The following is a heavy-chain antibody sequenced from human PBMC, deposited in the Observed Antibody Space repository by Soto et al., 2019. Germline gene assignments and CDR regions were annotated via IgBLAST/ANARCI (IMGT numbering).Heavy chain of an antibody. Sequence: QVQLQESGPGLVKPSQTLSLTCTVSGGSISSGDYYWSWIRQPPGKGLEWIGYIYYSGSTYYNPSLKSRVTISVDTSKNQFSLKLSSVTAADTAVYYRARGTAYSSSWSYYYYGMDVWGQGTTVTVSS. J-gene: IGHJ6*02. CDR3: ARGTAYSSSWSYYYYGMDV. D-gene: IGHD6-13*01. V-gene: IGHV4-30-4*01. CDR1: GGSISSGDYY. CDR2: IYYSGST.